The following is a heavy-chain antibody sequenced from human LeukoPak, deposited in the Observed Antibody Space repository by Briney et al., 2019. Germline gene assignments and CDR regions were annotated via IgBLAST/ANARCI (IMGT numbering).Heavy chain of an antibody. CDR3: ARAPFRAAADTDLYYYYYYMDV. D-gene: IGHD6-13*01. CDR1: GYTFSSYA. V-gene: IGHV1-69*13. CDR2: IIPIFGTA. Sequence: SVKVSCKASGYTFSSYAMNWVRQAPGQGLEWMGGIIPIFGTANYAQKFQGRVTITADESTSTAYMELSSLRSEDTAVYYCARAPFRAAADTDLYYYYYYMDVWGKGTTVTISS. J-gene: IGHJ6*03.